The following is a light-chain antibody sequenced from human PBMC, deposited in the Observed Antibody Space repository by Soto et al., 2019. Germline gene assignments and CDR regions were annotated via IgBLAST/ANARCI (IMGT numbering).Light chain of an antibody. V-gene: IGKV2-28*01. CDR1: QSLLHSDGYNY. CDR2: LGS. J-gene: IGKJ4*01. Sequence: VMTQSPLSLPVTPGEPASISCRSSQSLLHSDGYNYLDWFLQKPGQSPQLLIYLGSNRASGVPDRFSGSGSGTDFTLKISRVEAEDVGVYYCMQALQTPLTFGGGTRVDI. CDR3: MQALQTPLT.